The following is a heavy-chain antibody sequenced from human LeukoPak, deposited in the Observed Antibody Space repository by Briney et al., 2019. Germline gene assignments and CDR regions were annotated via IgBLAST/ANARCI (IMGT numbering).Heavy chain of an antibody. V-gene: IGHV1-24*01. CDR3: ATGPGGDYAPNWFDP. D-gene: IGHD4-17*01. J-gene: IGHJ5*02. Sequence: ASVKVSCKVPGYTLTELSMHWVRQAPGKGLEWMGGFDPEDGETIYAQKFQGRVTMTEDTSTDTAYMELSSLRSEDTAVYYCATGPGGDYAPNWFDPWGQGTLVTVSS. CDR2: FDPEDGET. CDR1: GYTLTELS.